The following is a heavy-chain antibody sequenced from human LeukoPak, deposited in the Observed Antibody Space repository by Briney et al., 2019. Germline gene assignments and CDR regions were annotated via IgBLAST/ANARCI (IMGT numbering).Heavy chain of an antibody. J-gene: IGHJ5*02. V-gene: IGHV1-69*04. D-gene: IGHD6-13*01. CDR3: ARDIAQGYSSSWYWFDP. CDR1: GGTFSSYA. Sequence: GASVKVSCKASGGTFSSYAISWVRQAPGQGLEWMGRIIPILGIANYAQKFQGRVPITADKSTSTAYMELSSLRSEDTAVYYCARDIAQGYSSSWYWFDPWGQGTLVTVSS. CDR2: IIPILGIA.